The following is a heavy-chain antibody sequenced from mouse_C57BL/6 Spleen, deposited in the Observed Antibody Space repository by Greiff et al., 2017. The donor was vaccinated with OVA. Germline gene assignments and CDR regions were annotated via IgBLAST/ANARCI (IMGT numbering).Heavy chain of an antibody. V-gene: IGHV1-61*01. Sequence: QVQLQQPGAELVRPGSSVKLSCKASGYTFTSYWMDWVKQRPGQGLEWIGNINPSDSETHYNQKFKDKATFTVDNSSSTAYMQLRSLTSEDSAVYYFARRDHYRNPWFAYWGQGTLVTVSA. CDR3: ARRDHYRNPWFAY. CDR1: GYTFTSYW. D-gene: IGHD2-1*01. CDR2: INPSDSET. J-gene: IGHJ3*01.